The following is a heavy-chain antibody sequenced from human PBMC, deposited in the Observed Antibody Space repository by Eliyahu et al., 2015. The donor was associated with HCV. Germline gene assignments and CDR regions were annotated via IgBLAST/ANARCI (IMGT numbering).Heavy chain of an antibody. CDR2: INSDGSST. CDR3: AREHPGGDWVFDY. J-gene: IGHJ4*02. D-gene: IGHD2-21*02. Sequence: APGKGLVWVSRINSDGSSTSYADSVKGRFTISRDNAKNTLYLQMNSLRAEDTAVYYCAREHPGGDWVFDYWGQGTLVTVSS. V-gene: IGHV3-74*01.